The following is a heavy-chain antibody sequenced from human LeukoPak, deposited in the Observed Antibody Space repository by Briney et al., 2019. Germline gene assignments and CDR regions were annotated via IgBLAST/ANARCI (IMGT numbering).Heavy chain of an antibody. CDR1: GGSISNGDYY. D-gene: IGHD3-10*01. CDR2: IYYSGST. J-gene: IGHJ5*02. V-gene: IGHV4-39*07. CDR3: ARGDYYGSGSYRGGSNWFDP. Sequence: PSETLSLTCTVSGGSISNGDYYWSWIRQPPGKGLEWIGTIYYSGSTYYNPSLKSRVTISVDTSKNQFSLKLNSVTAADTAVYYCARGDYYGSGSYRGGSNWFDPWGQGTLVTVSS.